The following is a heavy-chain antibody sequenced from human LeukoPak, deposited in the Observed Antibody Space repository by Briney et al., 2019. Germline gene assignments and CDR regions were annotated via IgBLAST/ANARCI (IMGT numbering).Heavy chain of an antibody. J-gene: IGHJ4*02. D-gene: IGHD1/OR15-1a*01. Sequence: PSETLSLTCTVSGGSISSSSYYWGWIRQPPGKGLEWIGSIYYSGSTYYNPSLKSRVTISVDTSKNQFSLELSSVTAADTAVYYCARSNTGTFDYWGQGTLVTVSS. V-gene: IGHV4-39*01. CDR2: IYYSGST. CDR1: GGSISSSSYY. CDR3: ARSNTGTFDY.